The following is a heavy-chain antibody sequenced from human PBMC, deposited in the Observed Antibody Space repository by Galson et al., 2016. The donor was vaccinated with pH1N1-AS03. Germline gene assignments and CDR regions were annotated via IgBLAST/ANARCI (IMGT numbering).Heavy chain of an antibody. Sequence: SLRLSCAASGFNFSAFAMHWVRQTSGKGLEWIGRIRAKAYNYATEYAAPVRGRFTISKDDSKNTAFLQMNSLKIEDTAVYYCTRHPRRAAGGLGGFDPWGQGTLVTVSS. CDR2: IRAKAYNYAT. CDR1: GFNFSAFA. V-gene: IGHV3-73*01. CDR3: TRHPRRAAGGLGGFDP. J-gene: IGHJ5*02. D-gene: IGHD6-13*01.